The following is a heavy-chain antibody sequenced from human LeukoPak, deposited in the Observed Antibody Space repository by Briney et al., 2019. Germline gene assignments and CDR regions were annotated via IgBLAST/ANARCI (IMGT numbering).Heavy chain of an antibody. V-gene: IGHV3-23*01. D-gene: IGHD1-1*01. CDR1: GFTFRSYA. J-gene: IGHJ4*02. Sequence: PTGGSLRLSCAASGFTFRSYAMTWVRQGPGKGLEGVSGISYSGSTTYYGDSVKGRFTISRDNSKNTLYLQMNSLRAEDTAIYYCAKDGMMETVVRYWGQGTLVTVSS. CDR3: AKDGMMETVVRY. CDR2: ISYSGSTT.